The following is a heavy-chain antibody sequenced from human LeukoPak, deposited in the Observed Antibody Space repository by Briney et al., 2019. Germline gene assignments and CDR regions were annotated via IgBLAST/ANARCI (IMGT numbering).Heavy chain of an antibody. CDR1: GYSFTSYW. D-gene: IGHD3-22*01. CDR3: ARLESSGYYVY. Sequence: HGESLKISCKGSGYSFTSYWISWVRQMPGKGLEWMGRIDPRDSYTKYSPSFQGHVSISADKSISTAYLQWSSLKASDTATYYCARLESSGYYVYWGQGTLATVSS. V-gene: IGHV5-10-1*01. CDR2: IDPRDSYT. J-gene: IGHJ4*02.